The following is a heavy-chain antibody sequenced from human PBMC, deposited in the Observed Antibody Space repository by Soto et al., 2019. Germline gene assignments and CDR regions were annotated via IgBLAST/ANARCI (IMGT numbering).Heavy chain of an antibody. CDR2: INPSGGST. V-gene: IGHV1-46*01. Sequence: ASVKVSCKASGYTFTSYYMHWVRQAPGQGLEWMGIINPSGGSTSYAQKFQGRVTMTRDTSTSTVYMELSSLRSEDTAVYYCARDGAVLRYFAWLLKSLDYWGQGTLVTVSS. CDR1: GYTFTSYY. CDR3: ARDGAVLRYFAWLLKSLDY. J-gene: IGHJ4*02. D-gene: IGHD3-9*01.